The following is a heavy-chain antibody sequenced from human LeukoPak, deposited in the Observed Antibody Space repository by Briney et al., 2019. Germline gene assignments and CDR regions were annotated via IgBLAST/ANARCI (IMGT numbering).Heavy chain of an antibody. D-gene: IGHD2-2*01. V-gene: IGHV6-1*01. CDR1: GDSISSNSVT. CDR2: TYYRSAWYN. Sequence: SQTLSLTCTISGDSISSNSVTWNWIRQSPSRGLEWLGRTYYRSAWYNDYAVSVRGRITVNPDTSKNQFSLHLNSVTPEDTAVYYCARRLTQYDCFDPWGQGILVTVSS. CDR3: ARRLTQYDCFDP. J-gene: IGHJ5*02.